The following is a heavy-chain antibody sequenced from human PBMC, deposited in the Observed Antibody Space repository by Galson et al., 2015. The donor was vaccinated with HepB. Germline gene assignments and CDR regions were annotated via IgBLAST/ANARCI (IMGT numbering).Heavy chain of an antibody. CDR2: IYYSGST. CDR1: TFSNYW. D-gene: IGHD2-15*01. V-gene: IGHV4-39*01. Sequence: TFSNYWMGWIRQPPGKGLEWIGGIYYSGSTYYNPSLKGRVTISVDTSKNQFSLKLSSVTAADTAVYYCASPPASGLPGGGGWGQGTMVTVSS. J-gene: IGHJ3*01. CDR3: ASPPASGLPGGGG.